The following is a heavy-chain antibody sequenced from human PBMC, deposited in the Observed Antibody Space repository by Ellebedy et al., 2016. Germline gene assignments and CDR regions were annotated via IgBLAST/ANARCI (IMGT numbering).Heavy chain of an antibody. CDR1: GFAFSRYR. Sequence: GESLKISXAASGFAFSRYRMNWVRQAPGKGLEWVSSISSSNYIYYADSLKGRFTVSRDNANNSLYLQMSGLRAEDTAVYYCARDRDYYDSSGLGYWGQGTLVTVSS. D-gene: IGHD3-22*01. J-gene: IGHJ4*02. CDR2: ISSSNYI. CDR3: ARDRDYYDSSGLGY. V-gene: IGHV3-21*01.